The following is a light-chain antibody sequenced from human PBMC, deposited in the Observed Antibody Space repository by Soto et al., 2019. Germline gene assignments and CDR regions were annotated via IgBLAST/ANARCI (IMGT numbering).Light chain of an antibody. J-gene: IGKJ1*01. CDR3: KQYNDWPQT. Sequence: EIVMTQSPAPLSVFLGERATLSCRASQSVTSNLAWYQQKPGQAPRLLIYAAYTRATGIPARFSGSGSGTDFTLTISSLQSEDFAVYYCKQYNDWPQTFGQGTKVDIK. CDR1: QSVTSN. CDR2: AAY. V-gene: IGKV3-15*01.